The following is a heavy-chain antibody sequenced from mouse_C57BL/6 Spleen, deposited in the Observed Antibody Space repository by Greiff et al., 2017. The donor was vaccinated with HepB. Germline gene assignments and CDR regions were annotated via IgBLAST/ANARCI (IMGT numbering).Heavy chain of an antibody. D-gene: IGHD2-5*01. CDR1: GFTFSDYY. V-gene: IGHV5-16*01. CDR2: INYDGSST. CDR3: AREDYSNSYAMDY. Sequence: EVKLVESEGGLVQPGSSMKLSCTASGFTFSDYYMAWVRQVPEKGLEWVANINYDGSSTYYLDSLKSRFIISRDNAKNILYLQMSSLKSEDTATYYCAREDYSNSYAMDYWGQGTSVTVSS. J-gene: IGHJ4*01.